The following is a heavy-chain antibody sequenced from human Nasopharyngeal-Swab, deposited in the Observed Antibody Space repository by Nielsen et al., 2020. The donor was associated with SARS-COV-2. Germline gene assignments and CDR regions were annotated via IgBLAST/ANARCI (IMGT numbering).Heavy chain of an antibody. J-gene: IGHJ6*02. V-gene: IGHV3-13*01. CDR3: ARRYYGMDV. Sequence: GESLKISCAASGFTFSSYDMNWVRQATGKGLEWVSAIGTAGDTYYPGSVKGRFTTSRENAKNSLYLQMNSLRAGDTAVYYCARRYYGMDVWGQGTTVTVSS. CDR2: IGTAGDT. CDR1: GFTFSSYD.